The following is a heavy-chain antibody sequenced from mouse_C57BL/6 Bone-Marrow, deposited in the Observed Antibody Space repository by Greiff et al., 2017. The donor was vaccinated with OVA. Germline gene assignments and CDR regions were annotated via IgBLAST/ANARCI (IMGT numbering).Heavy chain of an antibody. V-gene: IGHV6-6*01. Sequence: EVKVEESGGGLVQPGGSMKLSCAASGFTFSDAWMDWVRQSPEKGLEWVAEIRNKANNHATYYAESVKGRFTISRDDSKSSVYLQMNSLRAEDTGIYYCTRKEPKTGPFAYWGQGTLVTVSA. D-gene: IGHD4-1*01. CDR3: TRKEPKTGPFAY. J-gene: IGHJ3*01. CDR2: IRNKANNHAT. CDR1: GFTFSDAW.